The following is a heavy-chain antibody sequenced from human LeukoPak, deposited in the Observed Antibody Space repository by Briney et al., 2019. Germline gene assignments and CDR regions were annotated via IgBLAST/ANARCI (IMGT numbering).Heavy chain of an antibody. J-gene: IGHJ5*02. D-gene: IGHD3-10*01. CDR2: INHSGST. V-gene: IGHV4-34*01. CDR3: ARGPRITMVRGGKNWFDP. Sequence: SETLSLTCAVYGGSFSGYYWSWIRQPPGKGLEWIGEINHSGSTNYNPSLKSRVTISVDTSKNQFSLKLSSVTAADTAVYYCARGPRITMVRGGKNWFDPWGQGTLVTVSS. CDR1: GGSFSGYY.